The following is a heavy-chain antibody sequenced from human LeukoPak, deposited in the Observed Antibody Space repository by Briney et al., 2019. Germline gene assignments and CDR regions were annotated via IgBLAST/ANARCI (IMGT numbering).Heavy chain of an antibody. V-gene: IGHV3-33*01. CDR1: GFTFSSYG. Sequence: PGGSLGLSCAASGFTFSSYGMHWVRQAPGKGLEWVAVIWYDGSNKYYADSVKGRFTISRDNSKNTLYLQMNSLRAEDTAVYYCARDGTYYDFWSDPNYYYYYGMDVWGQGTTVTVSS. CDR3: ARDGTYYDFWSDPNYYYYYGMDV. CDR2: IWYDGSNK. J-gene: IGHJ6*02. D-gene: IGHD3-3*01.